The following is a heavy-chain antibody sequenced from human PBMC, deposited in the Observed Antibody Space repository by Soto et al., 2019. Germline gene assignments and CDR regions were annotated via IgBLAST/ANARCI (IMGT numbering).Heavy chain of an antibody. D-gene: IGHD6-13*01. J-gene: IGHJ4*02. CDR1: GFNFSSFP. CDR2: ISYDGSNR. CDR3: ARETAAWRDFDY. Sequence: QVQLVESGGGEVQPGRSLRLSCVASGFNFSSFPMHWVRQAPGKGLEWMAVISYDGSNRYYADSVKGRFTISRDNSKNTLYLQMNSRRVEDTAVYYCARETAAWRDFDYWGQGNLVTVSS. V-gene: IGHV3-30-3*01.